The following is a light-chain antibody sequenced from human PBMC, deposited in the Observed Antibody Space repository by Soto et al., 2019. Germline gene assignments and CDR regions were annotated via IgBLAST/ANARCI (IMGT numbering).Light chain of an antibody. J-gene: IGKJ2*01. V-gene: IGKV3-20*01. CDR2: GAS. CDR1: QSVSINY. Sequence: EIVLTQSPSTLSLSPGERATLSCRASQSVSINYLAWYQQKPGQAPRLLIYGASSRATGIPDRFSGSGSETDFTLTISRLAPEDFAVYYCQQYGSSPQTFGQGTKLEIK. CDR3: QQYGSSPQT.